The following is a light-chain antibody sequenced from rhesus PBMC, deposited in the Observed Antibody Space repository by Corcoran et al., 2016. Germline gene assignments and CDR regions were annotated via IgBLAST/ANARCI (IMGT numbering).Light chain of an antibody. CDR3: RQYSDLSNT. V-gene: IGKV1-32*01. CDR1: QCISSY. CDR2: YAN. Sequence: DIQMTQSPSSLSASVGDRVTITCRASQCISSYLNWYQQKAGKAPKLLIYYANRLGSGAPSRFSGRGSGTEFTLTIRKLQPEDFATYYCRQYSDLSNTFGQGTKVGIE. J-gene: IGKJ2*01.